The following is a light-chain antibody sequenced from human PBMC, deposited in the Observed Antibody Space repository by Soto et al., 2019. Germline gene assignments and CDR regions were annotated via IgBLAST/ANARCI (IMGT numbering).Light chain of an antibody. J-gene: IGKJ1*01. Sequence: EIVLTQSPGTLSLSPGERATLSCRASQSVSSSYLAWYQQKPGQAPRLLIYGASNRATGIPDRFRGSGSGTDFTLTISRLEPEDFAVYYCQQYGSSLTWTFGQGTKVEIK. CDR2: GAS. CDR3: QQYGSSLTWT. CDR1: QSVSSSY. V-gene: IGKV3-20*01.